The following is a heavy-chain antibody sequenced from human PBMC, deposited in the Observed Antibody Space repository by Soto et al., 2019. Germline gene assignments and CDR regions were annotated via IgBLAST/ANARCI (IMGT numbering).Heavy chain of an antibody. CDR2: ISTSGDTT. V-gene: IGHV3-23*01. CDR1: GFTFSSVI. J-gene: IGHJ1*01. Sequence: PWGSLRLSCEASGFTFSSVIMNLVRQVPGKGLEWVSSISTSGDTTSYADSVKGQFTISRDNSKNTLFLQMNSLRAEDTAVYYCRGVYDSSGVYFHHWGQGTLVTVSS. CDR3: RGVYDSSGVYFHH. D-gene: IGHD3-22*01.